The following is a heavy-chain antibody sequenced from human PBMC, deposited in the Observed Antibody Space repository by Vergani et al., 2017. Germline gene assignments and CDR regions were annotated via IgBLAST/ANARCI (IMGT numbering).Heavy chain of an antibody. CDR3: AGGPSVVQGHYIYYYSYFMDV. V-gene: IGHV4-59*11. J-gene: IGHJ6*03. CDR2: IYFGGTT. Sequence: VHLQEAGPGLVKPAETLSLLRTVSGDSMHNLYWNWIRPTSGKGLEWLGYIYFGGTTTYNPSLESRVSLSADTSKNQFSLQLTSVTAADTAVYYCAGGPSVVQGHYIYYYSYFMDVWGKGTTVTVSS. CDR1: GDSMHNLY. D-gene: IGHD2-15*01.